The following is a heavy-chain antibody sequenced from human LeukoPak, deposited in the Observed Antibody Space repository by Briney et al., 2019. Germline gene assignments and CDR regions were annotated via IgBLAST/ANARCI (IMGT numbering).Heavy chain of an antibody. CDR3: ARSPPRDSDAFDI. D-gene: IGHD2-15*01. Sequence: ASVKVSCKASGYTLSSYYMHWVRQAPGQGLEWMGIIYPSGGSTNYAQKFQGRVTMTSDTSTSTVYMELSSLRSKDTAVYYCARSPPRDSDAFDIWGQGTMVTVSS. CDR1: GYTLSSYY. V-gene: IGHV1-46*01. CDR2: IYPSGGST. J-gene: IGHJ3*02.